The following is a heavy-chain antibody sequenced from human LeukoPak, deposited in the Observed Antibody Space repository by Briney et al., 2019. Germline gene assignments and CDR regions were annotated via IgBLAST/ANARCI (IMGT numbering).Heavy chain of an antibody. J-gene: IGHJ1*01. CDR2: IKQDGSEK. CDR1: GFTFSSYW. V-gene: IGHV3-7*04. D-gene: IGHD3-10*01. CDR3: ARARAAPLGAAEYFQH. Sequence: GGSLRLSFAASGFTFSSYWMSWVRQAPGKGLEWVANIKQDGSEKYYVDSVKGRFTISRDNAKNSLYLQMNSLRAEDTAVYYCARARAAPLGAAEYFQHWGQGTLVTVSS.